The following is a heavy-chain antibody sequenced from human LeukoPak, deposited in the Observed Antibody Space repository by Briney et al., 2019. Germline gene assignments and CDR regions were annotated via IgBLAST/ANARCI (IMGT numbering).Heavy chain of an antibody. J-gene: IGHJ6*03. D-gene: IGHD2-8*01. V-gene: IGHV4-4*07. CDR2: IYTSGST. Sequence: SDTQSLTCTVSCRSISSYYARWTRHPAGEGRECIGRIYTSGSTNHNASLKSRVTMSVDTSKNPLSLKLSSVTAADTAVYYCAGTGIVLPDYYYYYMDDWGKGTTVTVSS. CDR3: AGTGIVLPDYYYYYMDD. CDR1: CRSISSYY.